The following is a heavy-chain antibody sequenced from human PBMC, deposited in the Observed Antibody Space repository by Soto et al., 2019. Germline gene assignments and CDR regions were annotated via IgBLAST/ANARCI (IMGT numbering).Heavy chain of an antibody. J-gene: IGHJ6*03. CDR1: GFTFSSYA. D-gene: IGHD2-15*01. Sequence: EVQLLESGGGLVQPGGSLRLSCAASGFTFSSYAMSWVRQAPGKGLEWVSAISGSGGSTYYADSVKGRFTISRDNSKNTLYLKMNSLRAEDTAVYYCAKGGYCSGGSCLYYYYYYMDVWGKGTTVTVSS. CDR2: ISGSGGST. V-gene: IGHV3-23*01. CDR3: AKGGYCSGGSCLYYYYYYMDV.